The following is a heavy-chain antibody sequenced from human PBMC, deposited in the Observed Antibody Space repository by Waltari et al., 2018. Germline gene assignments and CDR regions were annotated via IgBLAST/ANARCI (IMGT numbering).Heavy chain of an antibody. D-gene: IGHD1-26*01. CDR3: ARLVLDGATTSTYLDY. V-gene: IGHV4-39*01. J-gene: IGHJ4*02. CDR2: IHYSGGP. Sequence: QLQLQESGPGLVTPSETLSLTSTVSAHSISSSNYYWGWIRQPPGKGLEWIGRIHYSGGPYYHPALKSRVSISVGTSENQFSLKLSSVTAAETDVYYWARLVLDGATTSTYLDYWGQGTLVSVSS. CDR1: AHSISSSNYY.